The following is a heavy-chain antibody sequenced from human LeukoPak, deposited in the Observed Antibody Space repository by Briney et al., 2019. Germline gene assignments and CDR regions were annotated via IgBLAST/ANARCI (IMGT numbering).Heavy chain of an antibody. CDR2: TYYRSKWYN. CDR3: ARERVAVAGYYYYGMDV. D-gene: IGHD6-19*01. CDR1: GDSFSSNSAA. Sequence: PSQTLSLTCALSGDSFSSNSAAWNWIRQSPSSGLEWLGRTYYRSKWYNDYAVSVKSRITINPDTSKNQFSLQLNSVTPEDTAVYYCARERVAVAGYYYYGMDVWGQGTTVTVSS. V-gene: IGHV6-1*01. J-gene: IGHJ6*02.